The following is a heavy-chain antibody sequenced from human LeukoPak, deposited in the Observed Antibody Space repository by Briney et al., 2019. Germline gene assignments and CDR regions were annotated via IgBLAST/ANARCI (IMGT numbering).Heavy chain of an antibody. CDR3: AREGCTNGVCYPYYYDYMDV. CDR2: MNPNSGNT. CDR1: GYTFTSYD. V-gene: IGHV1-8*03. J-gene: IGHJ6*03. Sequence: ASVKVSCKASGYTFTSYDINWVRQATGQGLEWMGWMNPNSGNTGYAQKFQGRVTITRNTSISTAYMELSSLRSEDTAVYYCAREGCTNGVCYPYYYDYMDVWGKGTTVTVSS. D-gene: IGHD2-8*01.